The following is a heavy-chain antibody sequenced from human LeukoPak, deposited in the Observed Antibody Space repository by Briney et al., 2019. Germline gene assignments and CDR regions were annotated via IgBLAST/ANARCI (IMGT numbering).Heavy chain of an antibody. Sequence: GGSLRLSCAASGFTFSSYEMNWVRQAPGKGLEWVSYVSSSGSTIYYADSVKGRFTISRDNAKNLLYLQMNSLRAEDTAVYYCASVYGSGSYFHYYYGMDVWGQGTTVTVSS. J-gene: IGHJ6*02. CDR1: GFTFSSYE. D-gene: IGHD3-10*01. V-gene: IGHV3-48*03. CDR2: VSSSGSTI. CDR3: ASVYGSGSYFHYYYGMDV.